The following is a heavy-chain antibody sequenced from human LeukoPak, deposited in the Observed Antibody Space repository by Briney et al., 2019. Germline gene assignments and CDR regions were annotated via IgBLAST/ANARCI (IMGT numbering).Heavy chain of an antibody. CDR3: VYCSGGNCYYAVRGWTY. Sequence: GGSLRLSCAASGFSVSSNYMSWVRQAPGKGLEWVSLIYSDGSTFYADSVKDRFTISRDNSKNTLYLQMNSLRAEDTAVYYCVYCSGGNCYYAVRGWTYWGQGTLVTVSS. CDR1: GFSVSSNY. J-gene: IGHJ4*02. D-gene: IGHD2-15*01. CDR2: IYSDGST. V-gene: IGHV3-66*01.